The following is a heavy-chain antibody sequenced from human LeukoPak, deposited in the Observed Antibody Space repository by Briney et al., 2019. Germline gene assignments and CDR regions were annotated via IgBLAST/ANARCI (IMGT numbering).Heavy chain of an antibody. V-gene: IGHV3-74*01. Sequence: HTGGSLRLSCAASGITFGNNWMHWVRQGPGKGLVWISRINSDGGGAIYADSVKGRFTVSRDNAKNTLYLQMNSLRAEDTAVYYCARDVPHNWFDTWGQETLVTVSS. CDR3: ARDVPHNWFDT. CDR2: INSDGGGA. J-gene: IGHJ5*02. CDR1: GITFGNNW.